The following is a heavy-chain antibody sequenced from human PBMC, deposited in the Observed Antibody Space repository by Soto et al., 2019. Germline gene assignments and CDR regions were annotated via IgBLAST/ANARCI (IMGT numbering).Heavy chain of an antibody. CDR2: ISSSSSTI. V-gene: IGHV3-48*02. D-gene: IGHD2-8*01. CDR3: ARVGDIVLMPSGWGMDV. Sequence: VPLVESGGGVVQPGRSLRLSCAASGFTFSSYSMNWVRQAPGKGLEWVSYISSSSSTIYYADSVKGRFTISRDNAKNSLYLQMNSLRDEDTAVYYCARVGDIVLMPSGWGMDVWGQGTTVTVSS. J-gene: IGHJ6*02. CDR1: GFTFSSYS.